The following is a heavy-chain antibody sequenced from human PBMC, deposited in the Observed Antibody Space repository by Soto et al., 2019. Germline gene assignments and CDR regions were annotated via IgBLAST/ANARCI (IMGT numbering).Heavy chain of an antibody. J-gene: IGHJ4*02. CDR1: GFTFSSYG. V-gene: IGHV3-30*18. Sequence: GGSLRLSCAASGFTFSSYGMHWVRQAPGKGLEWVAVISYDGSNKYKQDPVRGRSTTPRNNSKNTLYLQMNSLRAEETLVYYCAKDLPDGPIDYWGQGTLVTAPS. CDR3: AKDLPDGPIDY. CDR2: ISYDGSNK.